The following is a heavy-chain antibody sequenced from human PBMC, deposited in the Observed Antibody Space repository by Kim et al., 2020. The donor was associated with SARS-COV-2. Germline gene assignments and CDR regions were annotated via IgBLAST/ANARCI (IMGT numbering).Heavy chain of an antibody. J-gene: IGHJ4*02. CDR2: INGGNGST. V-gene: IGHV1-3*01. D-gene: IGHD6-19*01. Sequence: ASVKVSCKASGYSFTTFALYWVRRAPGQRLEWMGWINGGNGSTRYSQKFQARVSITRDTSATTAYLELSGLRSEDTAVYYCAREAVAGSFDHWGQGTLVTVSS. CDR3: AREAVAGSFDH. CDR1: GYSFTTFA.